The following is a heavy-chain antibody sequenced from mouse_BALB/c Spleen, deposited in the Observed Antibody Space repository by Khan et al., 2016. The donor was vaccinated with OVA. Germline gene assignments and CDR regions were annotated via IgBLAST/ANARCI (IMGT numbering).Heavy chain of an antibody. J-gene: IGHJ2*01. D-gene: IGHD1-1*01. Sequence: EVKLVESGGGLVKPGGSLKLSCAASGIAFSGYDMSWVRQTPEKRLEWVATSSSGGSYSYYPDSVKGRFTISRDNARNTLYLQMSSLRSEDTALYYCVRHFYGSRCYFDYWGQGTTLTASS. V-gene: IGHV5-9*02. CDR3: VRHFYGSRCYFDY. CDR1: GIAFSGYD. CDR2: SSSGGSYS.